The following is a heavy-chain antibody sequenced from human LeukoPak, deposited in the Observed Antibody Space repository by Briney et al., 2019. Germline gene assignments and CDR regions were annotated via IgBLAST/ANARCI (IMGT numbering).Heavy chain of an antibody. V-gene: IGHV3-30*18. D-gene: IGHD5-18*01. J-gene: IGHJ4*02. Sequence: PGGSLRLSCAASGFTFSNYGMHWVRQAPGKGLEWVAVISYDGSSKSYADSVRGRFTISRDNSKDTLYLQMNSLRVEDTAVYYCAKGHTAMSTVDYWGQGTLVTVSS. CDR2: ISYDGSSK. CDR3: AKGHTAMSTVDY. CDR1: GFTFSNYG.